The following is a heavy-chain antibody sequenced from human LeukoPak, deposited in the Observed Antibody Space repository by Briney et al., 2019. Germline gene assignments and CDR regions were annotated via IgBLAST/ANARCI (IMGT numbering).Heavy chain of an antibody. CDR2: IHPGRGDT. CDR3: ARNHNWGPDY. CDR1: GYTFTDHY. J-gene: IGHJ4*02. D-gene: IGHD7-27*01. Sequence: ASVKVSCKALGYTFTDHYFHWLRQAPGQGIEWMGWIHPGRGDTNIAQKVQGRGSLARDMSISTAYMELSRLTSDDTAVYYCARNHNWGPDYWGQGTLVSVSS. V-gene: IGHV1-2*02.